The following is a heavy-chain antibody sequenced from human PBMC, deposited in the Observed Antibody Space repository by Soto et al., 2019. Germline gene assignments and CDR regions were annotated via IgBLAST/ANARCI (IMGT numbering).Heavy chain of an antibody. CDR3: SRGASYYHDNRVDFRNWYFDP. Sequence: QAQLVQSGTEVKKPGASVKVSCQASGYTFTNYDIFWMRQATGEGLEWMGWMNPYSNNAGYAEKSHARVPRDSDPCRSTAYMDLSGLTSDASAFYYCSRGASYYHDNRVDFRNWYFDPWGRGTLLRVSS. V-gene: IGHV1-8*01. J-gene: IGHJ2*01. D-gene: IGHD3-22*01. CDR2: MNPYSNNA. CDR1: GYTFTNYD.